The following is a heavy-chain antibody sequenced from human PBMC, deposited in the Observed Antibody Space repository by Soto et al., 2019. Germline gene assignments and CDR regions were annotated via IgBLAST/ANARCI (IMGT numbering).Heavy chain of an antibody. CDR2: IDPSDSYT. CDR3: ASTYCSSTSCYMSYYGMDV. CDR1: GYSFTSYW. Sequence: GESLKISCKGSGYSFTSYWISWVRQMPGKGLEWMGRIDPSDSYTNYSPSFQGHVTISADKSISTAYLQWSSLKASDTAMYYCASTYCSSTSCYMSYYGMDVCGQRTTVTLSS. V-gene: IGHV5-10-1*01. J-gene: IGHJ6*02. D-gene: IGHD2-2*02.